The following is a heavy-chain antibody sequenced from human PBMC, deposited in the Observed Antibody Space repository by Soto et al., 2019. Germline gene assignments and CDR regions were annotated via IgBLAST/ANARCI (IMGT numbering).Heavy chain of an antibody. CDR1: GFTFSSYG. J-gene: IGHJ4*02. CDR2: ISYDGNNK. V-gene: IGHV3-30*18. D-gene: IGHD1-1*01. CDR3: AKSVYNWNDGFFDY. Sequence: QVQLVESGGGVVQPGRSLRLSCAASGFTFSSYGMHWVRQAPGKGVEWVAVISYDGNNKYYADSVKGRFTISRDNSKNTLYLQMNSLRAEDTAVYYCAKSVYNWNDGFFDYWGQGTLVTVSS.